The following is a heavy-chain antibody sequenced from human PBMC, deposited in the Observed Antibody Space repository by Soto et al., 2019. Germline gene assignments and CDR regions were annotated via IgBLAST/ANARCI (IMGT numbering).Heavy chain of an antibody. CDR1: GYTFRTYD. J-gene: IGHJ4*02. D-gene: IGHD6-25*01. CDR2: IKPSSGET. CDR3: ARQRVGALRPFDS. Sequence: ASVKVSCKASGYTFRTYDINWVRQAAGQGLEWMGWIKPSSGETGYAQSFQGRLSLTTDTSINTAYMELTSLRPDDTAVYYCARQRVGALRPFDSWGQGTLVTVSS. V-gene: IGHV1-8*01.